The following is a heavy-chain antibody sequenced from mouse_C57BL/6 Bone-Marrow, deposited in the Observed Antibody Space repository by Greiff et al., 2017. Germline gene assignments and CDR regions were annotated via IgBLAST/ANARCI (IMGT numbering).Heavy chain of an antibody. CDR1: GYTFTSYW. D-gene: IGHD1-1*01. Sequence: QVQLQQPGAELVKPGASVKLSCKASGYTFTSYWMHWVKQRPGQGLEWIGMIHPNSGSTNYNEKFKSKATLTVDKSSSTAYMQLSSLTSEDSAVYYWARLYYGSSYDWYFDVWGTGTTVTVSS. J-gene: IGHJ1*03. V-gene: IGHV1-64*01. CDR2: IHPNSGST. CDR3: ARLYYGSSYDWYFDV.